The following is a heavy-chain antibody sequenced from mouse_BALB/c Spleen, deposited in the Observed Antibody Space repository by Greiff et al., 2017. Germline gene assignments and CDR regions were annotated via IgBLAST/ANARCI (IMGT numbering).Heavy chain of an antibody. CDR3: ARDEFAY. CDR2: ISSGSSTI. Sequence: EVMLVDSGGGLVQPGGSRKLSCAASGFTFSSFGMYWVRQAPEKGLEWVAYISSGSSTIYYADTVKGRFTISRDNPKNTLFLQMTSLRSEDTDMYYCARDEFAYWGAGTLVTVSA. CDR1: GFTFSSFG. J-gene: IGHJ3*01. V-gene: IGHV5-17*02.